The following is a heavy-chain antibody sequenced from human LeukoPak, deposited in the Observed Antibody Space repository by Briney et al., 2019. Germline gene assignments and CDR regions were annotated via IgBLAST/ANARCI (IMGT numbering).Heavy chain of an antibody. Sequence: SETLSLTCAVSGGSISSGGYSWSWIRQPPGKGLEWIGYIYHSGSTYYNPSLKSRVTISVDRSKNQFSLKLSSVTAADTAVYCCASTYYYDSSGYLYYFDYWGQGTLVTVSS. D-gene: IGHD3-22*01. CDR2: IYHSGST. V-gene: IGHV4-30-2*01. CDR3: ASTYYYDSSGYLYYFDY. CDR1: GGSISSGGYS. J-gene: IGHJ4*02.